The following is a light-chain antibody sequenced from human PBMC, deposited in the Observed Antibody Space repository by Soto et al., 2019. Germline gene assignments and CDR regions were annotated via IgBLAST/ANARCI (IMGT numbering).Light chain of an antibody. CDR1: QSVSSY. CDR3: QQRSNWPPYT. V-gene: IGKV3-11*01. Sequence: EIVLTQSQATLSLSPGERATLSCRASQSVSSYLAWYQQKPGQAPRLLIYDASHRATGIPARFSGSGSGTDFTLTIISLEPEDFAVYYCQQRSNWPPYTFGQGTKLEIK. CDR2: DAS. J-gene: IGKJ2*01.